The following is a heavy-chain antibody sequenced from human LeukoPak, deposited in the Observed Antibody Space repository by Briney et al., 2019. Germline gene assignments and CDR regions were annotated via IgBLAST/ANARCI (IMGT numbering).Heavy chain of an antibody. Sequence: PSETLSLTCAVYGGSFSGYYWSWIRHPPGKGLEWLGEINHSGSTNYNPSLKSRVTISVDTSKNQFSLKLSSVTAADTAVYYCARNRYYDILTGYYVSLDYWGQGTLVTVSS. CDR1: GGSFSGYY. CDR3: ARNRYYDILTGYYVSLDY. D-gene: IGHD3-9*01. J-gene: IGHJ4*02. CDR2: INHSGST. V-gene: IGHV4-34*01.